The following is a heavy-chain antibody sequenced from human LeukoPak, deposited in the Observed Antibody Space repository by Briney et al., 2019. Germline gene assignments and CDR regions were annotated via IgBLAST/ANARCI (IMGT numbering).Heavy chain of an antibody. CDR1: GVRFDDYG. J-gene: IGHJ6*03. CDR2: NNWDGAST. Sequence: GGSLRLSCAASGVRFDDYGMSWVRHVPGKGLEWVSGNNWDGASTGYADSVKGRFTISRDNVKNFLYLQMNSLRVEDTALYFCGRVYCSTTSCYDYYDYYMDVWGKGTTVTVSS. V-gene: IGHV3-20*04. D-gene: IGHD2-2*01. CDR3: GRVYCSTTSCYDYYDYYMDV.